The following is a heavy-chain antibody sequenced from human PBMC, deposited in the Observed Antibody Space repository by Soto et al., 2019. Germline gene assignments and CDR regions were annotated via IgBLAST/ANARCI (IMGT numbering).Heavy chain of an antibody. V-gene: IGHV3-11*01. D-gene: IGHD5-12*01. Sequence: KPGGSLRLSCAASGFTFSDYYMSWIRQAPGKGLEWVSYISSSGSTIYYADSVKGRFTISRDNAKNSLYLQMNSLRAEDTAVYYCARDWVLEMATILDYWGQGTLVTVSS. CDR3: ARDWVLEMATILDY. CDR1: GFTFSDYY. CDR2: ISSSGSTI. J-gene: IGHJ4*02.